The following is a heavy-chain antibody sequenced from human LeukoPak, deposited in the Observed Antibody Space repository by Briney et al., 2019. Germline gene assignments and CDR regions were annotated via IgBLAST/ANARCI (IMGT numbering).Heavy chain of an antibody. CDR2: IYYSGST. V-gene: IGHV4-59*08. D-gene: IGHD3-22*01. Sequence: SETLSLTCTVSGGSISSYYWSWIRQPPGKGLEWIGYIYYSGSTNYNPSLKSRVTISVDTSKNQFSLKLSSVTAADTAVYYCAXXXXDSSGYSYYFDYWGQGTLVTVSS. J-gene: IGHJ4*02. CDR3: AXXXXDSSGYSYYFDY. CDR1: GGSISSYY.